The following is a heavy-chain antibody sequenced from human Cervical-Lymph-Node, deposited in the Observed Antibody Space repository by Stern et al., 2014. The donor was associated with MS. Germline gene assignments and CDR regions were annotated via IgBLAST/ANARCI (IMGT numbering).Heavy chain of an antibody. CDR1: GLTFSDYY. D-gene: IGHD2/OR15-2a*01. V-gene: IGHV3-11*01. Sequence: QVQLVQSGGGLVKPGGSLRLSCAASGLTFSDYYMSWIRQTPGKGLEWVSSISGSGSTIYYADSVKGRFTISRDNAKNSLYLQMNSLRAEDTAVYYCARDGNNYYLFDYWGQGTLVTVSS. J-gene: IGHJ4*02. CDR3: ARDGNNYYLFDY. CDR2: ISGSGSTI.